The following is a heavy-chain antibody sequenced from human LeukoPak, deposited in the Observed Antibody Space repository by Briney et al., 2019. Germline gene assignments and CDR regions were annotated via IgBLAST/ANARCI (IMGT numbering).Heavy chain of an antibody. Sequence: ASVKVSCKASGYTFTGYYMHWVRQAPGQGLEWMGWMNPNSGNTGYAQKFQGRVTMTRNTSISTAYMELSSLRSEDTAVYYCAISQTMVRGAPVSYWGQGTLVTVSS. J-gene: IGHJ4*02. CDR3: AISQTMVRGAPVSY. CDR2: MNPNSGNT. CDR1: GYTFTGYY. D-gene: IGHD3-10*01. V-gene: IGHV1-8*02.